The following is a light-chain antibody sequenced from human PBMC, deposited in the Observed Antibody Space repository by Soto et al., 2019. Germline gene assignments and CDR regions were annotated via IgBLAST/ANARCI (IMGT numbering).Light chain of an antibody. Sequence: ASQSVRGNLAWYKPKPGQDPRLLSDGVSTKASGIQARVSGRGAGTECTLTISSLKSEDGAVYCCQQYNNWPPTVGQGTKVDNK. CDR1: QSVRGN. CDR3: QQYNNWPPT. CDR2: GVS. V-gene: IGKV3-15*01. J-gene: IGKJ1*01.